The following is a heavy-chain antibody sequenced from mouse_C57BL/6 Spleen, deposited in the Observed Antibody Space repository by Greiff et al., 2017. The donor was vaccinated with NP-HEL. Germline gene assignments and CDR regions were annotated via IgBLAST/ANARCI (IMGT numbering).Heavy chain of an antibody. CDR1: GYAFSSYW. CDR3: ARDYGSSPLAD. J-gene: IGHJ3*01. Sequence: QVQLQPSGAELVKPGASVKLSCKASGYAFSSYWMNWVTQRPGKGLEWIGQIYPGDGDTNYNGKFKGKATLTADKSSSPAYMQLSSLTSEDSAVYFGARDYGSSPLADWGQGTLVTVSA. CDR2: IYPGDGDT. D-gene: IGHD1-1*01. V-gene: IGHV1-80*01.